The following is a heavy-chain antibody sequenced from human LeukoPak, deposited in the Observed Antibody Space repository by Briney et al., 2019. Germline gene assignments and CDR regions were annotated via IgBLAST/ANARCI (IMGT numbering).Heavy chain of an antibody. J-gene: IGHJ1*01. Sequence: PGGSLRLSCAASGFTFSSYAMSWVRQAPGKGLEWVSTISGSGAYTYYADSVKGRFTISRDNSKNTLYLQMNSLRAEDTAVYYCAKYFASGSYYKLPHWGQGTQVTVSS. CDR3: AKYFASGSYYKLPH. CDR1: GFTFSSYA. V-gene: IGHV3-23*01. CDR2: ISGSGAYT. D-gene: IGHD3-10*01.